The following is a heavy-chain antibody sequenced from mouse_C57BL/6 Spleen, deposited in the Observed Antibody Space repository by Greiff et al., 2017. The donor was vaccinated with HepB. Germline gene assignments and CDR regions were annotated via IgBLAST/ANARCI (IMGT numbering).Heavy chain of an antibody. CDR2: IYPGDGDT. D-gene: IGHD1-1*01. Sequence: VQLQQSGAELVKPGASVKISCKASGYAFSSYWMNWVKQRPGKGLEWIGQIYPGDGDTNYNGKFKGKATLTADKSSSTAYMQLSSLTSEDSAVYFCARSYYGSSGEPSYWGQGTLVTVSA. V-gene: IGHV1-80*01. CDR3: ARSYYGSSGEPSY. CDR1: GYAFSSYW. J-gene: IGHJ3*01.